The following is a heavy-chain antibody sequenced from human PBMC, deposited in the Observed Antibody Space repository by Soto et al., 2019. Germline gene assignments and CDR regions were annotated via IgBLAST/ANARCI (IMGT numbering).Heavy chain of an antibody. CDR2: ISSSSSYK. D-gene: IGHD3-22*01. J-gene: IGHJ3*02. CDR3: ATGRYYYDSSGYRFDI. Sequence: GGSLRLSCAASGFTFSRHSMNWVRQAPGKGLEWVSSISSSSSYKYYADSVKGRFTISRDNAKNSLYLQMNSLRAEDTAVYYCATGRYYYDSSGYRFDIWGQGTMVTVSS. V-gene: IGHV3-21*01. CDR1: GFTFSRHS.